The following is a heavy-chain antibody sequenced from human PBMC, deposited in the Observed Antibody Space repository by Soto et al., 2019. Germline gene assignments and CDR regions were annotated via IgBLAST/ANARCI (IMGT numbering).Heavy chain of an antibody. Sequence: QVQLVESGGGVVQPGRSLRLSCAASGFTFSSYAMHWVRQAPGKGLEWVAVISYDGSNKYYADSVKGRFIISRDNSKNTLYLQMNSLRAEDTAVYYCARSSLDYGDYVGEVFGYWGQGTLVTVSS. CDR2: ISYDGSNK. CDR3: ARSSLDYGDYVGEVFGY. CDR1: GFTFSSYA. V-gene: IGHV3-30-3*01. D-gene: IGHD4-17*01. J-gene: IGHJ4*02.